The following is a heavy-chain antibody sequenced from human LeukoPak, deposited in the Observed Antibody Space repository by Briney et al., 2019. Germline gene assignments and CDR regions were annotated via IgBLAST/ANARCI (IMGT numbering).Heavy chain of an antibody. CDR3: AGGRWLQLGYFDY. D-gene: IGHD5-24*01. CDR2: IKQDGSEK. Sequence: PGGSLRLSCAASGFTFSSYWMSWVGQAPGKGLEWVANIKQDGSEKYYVDSVKGRFTISRDNAKNSLYLQMNSLRAEDTAVYYCAGGRWLQLGYFDYWGQGTLVTVSS. V-gene: IGHV3-7*04. CDR1: GFTFSSYW. J-gene: IGHJ4*02.